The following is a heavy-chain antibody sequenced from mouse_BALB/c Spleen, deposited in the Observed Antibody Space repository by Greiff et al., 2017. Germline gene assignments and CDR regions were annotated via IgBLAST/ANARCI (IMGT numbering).Heavy chain of an antibody. CDR2: IYPYNGGT. V-gene: IGHV1S29*02. Sequence: VQLKQSGPELVKPGASVKISCKASGYTFTDYNMHWVKQSHGKSLEWIGYIYPYNGGTGYNQKFKSKATLTVDNSSSTAYMELRSLTSEDSAVYYCARGVLRLPGFAYWGQGTLVTVSA. CDR3: ARGVLRLPGFAY. D-gene: IGHD1-2*01. CDR1: GYTFTDYN. J-gene: IGHJ3*01.